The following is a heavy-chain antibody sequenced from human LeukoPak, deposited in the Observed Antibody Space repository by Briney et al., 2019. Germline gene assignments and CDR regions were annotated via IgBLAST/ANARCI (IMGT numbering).Heavy chain of an antibody. J-gene: IGHJ5*02. Sequence: GGSLRLSCAASGFTFSSYWMSWVRQAPGKGLEWVANIKQDGSEKYYVDSVKGRFTISRDNAKDSLYLQMNSLRAEDTAVYYCARDASYVWFDPWGQGTLVTVSS. CDR2: IKQDGSEK. V-gene: IGHV3-7*01. D-gene: IGHD3-16*01. CDR1: GFTFSSYW. CDR3: ARDASYVWFDP.